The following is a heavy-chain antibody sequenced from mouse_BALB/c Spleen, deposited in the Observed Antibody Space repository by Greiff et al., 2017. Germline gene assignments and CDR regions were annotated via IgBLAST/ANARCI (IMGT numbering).Heavy chain of an antibody. CDR3: TRCDYDDLAWFAY. J-gene: IGHJ3*01. V-gene: IGHV1S127*01. CDR2: IDPSDSYT. D-gene: IGHD2-4*01. Sequence: QVQLQQPGAELVKPGASVKMSCKASGYTFTSYWMHWVKQRPGQGLEWIGVIDPSDSYTSYNQKFKGKATLTVDTSSSTAYMQLSSLTSEDSAVYYCTRCDYDDLAWFAYWGQGTLVTVSA. CDR1: GYTFTSYW.